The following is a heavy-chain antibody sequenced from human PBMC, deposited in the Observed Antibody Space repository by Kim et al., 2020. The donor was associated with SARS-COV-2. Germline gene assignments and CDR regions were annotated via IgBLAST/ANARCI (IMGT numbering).Heavy chain of an antibody. V-gene: IGHV4-4*07. Sequence: SETLSLTCIVSGGSISSFYWTWIRQPAGRGLDWIGRFSPSGSTTYNPSLKSRVAMSVDTSNNHFSLKLTSVTAADTAAYYCAREALGLLVTSPMDVWGQG. J-gene: IGHJ6*02. CDR3: AREALGLLVTSPMDV. D-gene: IGHD3-10*01. CDR1: GGSISSFY. CDR2: FSPSGST.